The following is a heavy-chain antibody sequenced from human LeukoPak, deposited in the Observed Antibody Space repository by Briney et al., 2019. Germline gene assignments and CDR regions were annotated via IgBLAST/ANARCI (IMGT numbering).Heavy chain of an antibody. CDR3: ARDRDYYDSSGYYFIDY. J-gene: IGHJ4*02. V-gene: IGHV4-39*07. D-gene: IGHD3-22*01. CDR2: IYHSGST. Sequence: PSETLSLTCTVSGGSISSSSYYWGWIRQPPGKGLEWIGSIYHSGSTYYNPSLKSRVTISVDTSKNQFSLKLSSVTAADTAVYYCARDRDYYDSSGYYFIDYWGQGTLVTVSS. CDR1: GGSISSSSYY.